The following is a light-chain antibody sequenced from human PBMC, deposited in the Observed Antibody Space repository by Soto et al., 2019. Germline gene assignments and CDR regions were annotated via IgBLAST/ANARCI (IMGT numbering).Light chain of an antibody. V-gene: IGLV1-51*02. CDR2: EDN. J-gene: IGLJ1*01. CDR3: GTWDSSLSAYV. CDR1: SSNIENNY. Sequence: QSLLPQPPSVSAAPGQKVTITCSRSSSNIENNYVSWYQQFPGTAPKLLIYEDNKRPSGIPDRFSGSKSGTSATLGITGLQTGDEAYYYCGTWDSSLSAYVFGTGTKVTVL.